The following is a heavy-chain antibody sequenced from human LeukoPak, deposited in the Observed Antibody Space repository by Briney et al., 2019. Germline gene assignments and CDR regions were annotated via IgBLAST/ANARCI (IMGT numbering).Heavy chain of an antibody. CDR3: AKDLNTYRYDSRDLQH. CDR2: ISYDGSNK. J-gene: IGHJ1*01. D-gene: IGHD3-22*01. V-gene: IGHV3-30*04. Sequence: GGSLRLSCAASGFTFSSYAMHRVRQAPGKGLEWVAVISYDGSNKYYADSVKGRFTISRDNSKNTLYLQMNSLRPEDTAVYFCAKDLNTYRYDSRDLQHWGQGILVTVSS. CDR1: GFTFSSYA.